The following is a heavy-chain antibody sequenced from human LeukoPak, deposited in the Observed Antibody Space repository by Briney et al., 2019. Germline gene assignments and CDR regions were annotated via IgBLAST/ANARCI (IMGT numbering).Heavy chain of an antibody. CDR2: IYPGDSDT. Sequence: GESLKISCKGSGYIFTNYWIGWVRQMPGKGLEWMGIIYPGDSDTIYSPSFQGQVTISADKSISTAYLQWSSLKASDTAMYYRARLGYCSSTSCSAFDYWGQGTLVTVSS. V-gene: IGHV5-51*01. CDR1: GYIFTNYW. D-gene: IGHD2-2*01. J-gene: IGHJ4*02. CDR3: ARLGYCSSTSCSAFDY.